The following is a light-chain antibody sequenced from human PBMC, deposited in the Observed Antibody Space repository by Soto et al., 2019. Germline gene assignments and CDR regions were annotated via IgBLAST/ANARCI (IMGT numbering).Light chain of an antibody. CDR1: QSVLYSSNNKNY. CDR2: WAS. J-gene: IGKJ4*01. CDR3: QQYYSTPPT. Sequence: DIVMTQSPDSLAVSLGERATINCKSSQSVLYSSNNKNYLAWYQQKPGQPPQLLIYWASTRESGVPDRLSGTGSGTDFTLTISSLQAEDVAVYDCQQYYSTPPTFGGGTKVEIK. V-gene: IGKV4-1*01.